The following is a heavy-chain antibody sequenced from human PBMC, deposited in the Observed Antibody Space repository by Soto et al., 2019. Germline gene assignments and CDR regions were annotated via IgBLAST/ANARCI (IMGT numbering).Heavy chain of an antibody. D-gene: IGHD3-9*01. V-gene: IGHV3-21*01. J-gene: IGHJ6*02. Sequence: GGSLRLSCAASGFTFSSYSMNWVRQAPGKWLEWVSSISSSSSYIYYADSVKGRFTISRDNAKNSLYLQMNSLRAEDTAVYYCARDLKAQEDDILTGYYRTKVRYYGMDVWGQGXTVTVYS. CDR1: GFTFSSYS. CDR2: ISSSSSYI. CDR3: ARDLKAQEDDILTGYYRTKVRYYGMDV.